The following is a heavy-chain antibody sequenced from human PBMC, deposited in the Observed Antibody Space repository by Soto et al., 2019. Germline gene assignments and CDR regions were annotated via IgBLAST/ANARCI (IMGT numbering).Heavy chain of an antibody. Sequence: QVYLVQSGAEVKKPGASVNVSCKASGYTFTRYAMHWVRQAPGQRPEWMGWINPGNGDTKYSENLQGRVTFARGTSASTTYMELGSLRSEDTAVYFCARNSFISGDDDSYYFDYWGQGTPVTVPS. CDR3: ARNSFISGDDDSYYFDY. V-gene: IGHV1-3*01. J-gene: IGHJ4*02. CDR2: INPGNGDT. D-gene: IGHD2-21*02. CDR1: GYTFTRYA.